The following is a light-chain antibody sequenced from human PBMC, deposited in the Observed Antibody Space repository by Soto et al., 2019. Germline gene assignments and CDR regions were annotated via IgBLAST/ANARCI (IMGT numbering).Light chain of an antibody. V-gene: IGLV2-14*03. Sequence: QSVLTQPASVSGSPGQSITISCTGTSSDVGAYDYVSWYQQHPDKAHKLMIYEDSNRPSGVSNRFSGSKSVNTATLTISGLQADDEADYYCSSYTSSSTRVFGTGTKVTVL. CDR2: EDS. J-gene: IGLJ1*01. CDR3: SSYTSSSTRV. CDR1: SSDVGAYDY.